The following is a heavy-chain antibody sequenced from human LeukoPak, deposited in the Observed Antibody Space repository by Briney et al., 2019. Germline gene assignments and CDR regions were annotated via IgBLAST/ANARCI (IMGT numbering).Heavy chain of an antibody. V-gene: IGHV3-74*01. CDR1: GFTFSSYW. D-gene: IGHD4-17*01. CDR3: ASGHSDDYGDYYFDY. CDR2: INSDGSST. Sequence: GGSLRLSCAASGFTFSSYWMHWVRQAPGKGLVWVSRINSDGSSTSYADSVKGRFTISRDNAKNTLYLQMNSLRAEDTAVYYCASGHSDDYGDYYFDYWGQGTLVTVSS. J-gene: IGHJ4*02.